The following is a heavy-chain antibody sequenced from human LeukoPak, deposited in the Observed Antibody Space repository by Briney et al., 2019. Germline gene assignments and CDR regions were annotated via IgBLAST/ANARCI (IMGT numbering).Heavy chain of an antibody. D-gene: IGHD1-1*01. Sequence: PGRSLRLSCTASGFIFGDYGLSWVRLAPGKGLEWVGFIRSKADGGTTEYAASVKGRFTISRDDSKSIAYLQMNSLQTEDTAVFYCSRVLTSGTRRFDPWGQGTLVTVSS. CDR3: SRVLTSGTRRFDP. CDR2: IRSKADGGTT. CDR1: GFIFGDYG. V-gene: IGHV3-49*04. J-gene: IGHJ5*02.